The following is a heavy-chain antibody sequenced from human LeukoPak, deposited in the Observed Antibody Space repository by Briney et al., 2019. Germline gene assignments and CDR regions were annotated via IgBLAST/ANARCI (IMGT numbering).Heavy chain of an antibody. J-gene: IGHJ4*02. D-gene: IGHD5-24*01. CDR1: GFTFSSYT. Sequence: GGSLRLSCAASGFTFSSYTMHWVRQVPGKGLEWVAVMSYDGGDKYYAESVKGRFTISRDNSRTTVYLQMNSLRAEDTAVYYCARGSRWLQLGPFDYWGQGTLVTVSS. V-gene: IGHV3-30*17. CDR2: MSYDGGDK. CDR3: ARGSRWLQLGPFDY.